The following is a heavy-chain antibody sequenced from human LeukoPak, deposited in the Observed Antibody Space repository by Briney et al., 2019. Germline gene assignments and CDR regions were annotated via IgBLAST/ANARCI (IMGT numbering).Heavy chain of an antibody. Sequence: SETLSLTCTVSGGSISSSSYYWGWIRQPPGKGLEWIGSIYYSGSTYYNPSLKSRVTISVDTSKNQLSLKLSSVTAADTAVYYCARRNGGSYYSGNAFDIWGQGTMVTVSS. CDR3: ARRNGGSYYSGNAFDI. CDR2: IYYSGST. CDR1: GGSISSSSYY. D-gene: IGHD1-26*01. V-gene: IGHV4-39*01. J-gene: IGHJ3*02.